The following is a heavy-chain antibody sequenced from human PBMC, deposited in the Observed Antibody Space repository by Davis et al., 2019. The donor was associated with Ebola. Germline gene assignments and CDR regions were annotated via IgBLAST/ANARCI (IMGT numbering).Heavy chain of an antibody. V-gene: IGHV3-74*01. CDR1: GFTFSSYW. CDR2: INSDGSST. J-gene: IGHJ6*02. CDR3: ARLRWWDPPDV. Sequence: HTGGSLRLSCAASGFTFSSYWMHWVRQAPGKGLVWVSRINSDGSSTSYADSVKGRFTISRDNAKNSLYLQMNSLRAEDTAVYYCARLRWWDPPDVWGQGTTVTVSS. D-gene: IGHD2-8*02.